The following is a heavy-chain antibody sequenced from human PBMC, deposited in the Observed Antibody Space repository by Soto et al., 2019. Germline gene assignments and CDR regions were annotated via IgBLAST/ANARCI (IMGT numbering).Heavy chain of an antibody. CDR3: ARDGRVVVVVAATHQAGWFDP. CDR1: GGTFSSYA. J-gene: IGHJ5*02. Sequence: QVQLVQSGAEVKKPGSSVKVSCKASGGTFSSYAISWVRQAPGQGLEWMGGIIPIFGTANYAQKFQGRVTITAAESTSTAYMELSSLRSEDTAVYYCARDGRVVVVVAATHQAGWFDPWGQGTLVTVSS. D-gene: IGHD2-15*01. CDR2: IIPIFGTA. V-gene: IGHV1-69*01.